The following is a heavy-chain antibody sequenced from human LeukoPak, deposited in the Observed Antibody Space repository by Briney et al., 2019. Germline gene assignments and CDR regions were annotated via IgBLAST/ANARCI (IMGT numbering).Heavy chain of an antibody. CDR2: IYYSGST. CDR1: GGSISSLH. J-gene: IGHJ4*02. Sequence: PSETLSLTCTVSGGSISSLHWSWIRQPPGKGLEWIGYIYYSGSTNYNPSLKSRVTISVDTSKNQFSLKLRSVTAAETAVYYCARVDYRDSFDYWGQGTLVTVSS. D-gene: IGHD4-17*01. CDR3: ARVDYRDSFDY. V-gene: IGHV4-59*11.